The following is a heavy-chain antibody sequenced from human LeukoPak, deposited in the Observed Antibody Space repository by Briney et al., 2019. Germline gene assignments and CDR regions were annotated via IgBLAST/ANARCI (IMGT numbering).Heavy chain of an antibody. V-gene: IGHV4-39*07. CDR3: ASGYGDLS. CDR1: GGSISSSSYY. J-gene: IGHJ3*01. Sequence: PSETLSLTCTVSGGSISSSSYYWGWIRQPPGKGLEWIGEINHSGSTNYNPSLKSRVTISVDTSKNQFSLKLSSVTAADTAVYYCASGYGDLSWGQGTMVTVSS. D-gene: IGHD4-17*01. CDR2: INHSGST.